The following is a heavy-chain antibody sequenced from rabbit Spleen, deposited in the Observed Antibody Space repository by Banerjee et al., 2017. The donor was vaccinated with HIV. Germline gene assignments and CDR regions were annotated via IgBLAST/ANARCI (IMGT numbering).Heavy chain of an antibody. CDR1: GFDFSNYG. CDR2: IDPIFDST. D-gene: IGHD4-1*01. Sequence: QEQVVESGGGLVQPGGSLKLSCKTSGFDFSNYGVSWVRQAPGSGLEWIGYIDPIFDSTYYASWVNGRFTISSDNAQNTLYLQLNSLTAADTATYFCVRDRHSSGWGVPLYYFNLWGPGTLVTVS. CDR3: VRDRHSSGWGVPLYYFNL. V-gene: IGHV1S47*01. J-gene: IGHJ4*01.